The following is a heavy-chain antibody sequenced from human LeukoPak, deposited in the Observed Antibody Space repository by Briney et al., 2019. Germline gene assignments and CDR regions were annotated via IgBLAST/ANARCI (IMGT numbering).Heavy chain of an antibody. CDR3: ARHYDGDGFDI. CDR2: INPNGGGT. V-gene: IGHV1-2*02. Sequence: ASVKVSCKASGYTFTDYYIHWVRQAPGQGLEWTGWINPNGGGTNYAQNFQGRVTMTRDTSISTAYMELSSLRADDTAVYYCARHYDGDGFDIWGQGTMVTVSS. J-gene: IGHJ3*02. CDR1: GYTFTDYY. D-gene: IGHD3-22*01.